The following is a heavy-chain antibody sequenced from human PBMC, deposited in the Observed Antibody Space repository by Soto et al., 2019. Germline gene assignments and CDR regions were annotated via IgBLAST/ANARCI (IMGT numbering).Heavy chain of an antibody. CDR2: ISYDGSNK. CDR3: AKESQLWLYCSPHWYFDL. J-gene: IGHJ2*01. V-gene: IGHV3-30*18. D-gene: IGHD5-18*01. CDR1: GFTFSSYG. Sequence: QVQLVESGGGVVQPGRSLRLSCAASGFTFSSYGMHWVRQAPGKGLEWVAVISYDGSNKYYADSVKGRFTISRDNSKNTLYLQMNSLRAEDTAVYYCAKESQLWLYCSPHWYFDLWGRGTLVTVSS.